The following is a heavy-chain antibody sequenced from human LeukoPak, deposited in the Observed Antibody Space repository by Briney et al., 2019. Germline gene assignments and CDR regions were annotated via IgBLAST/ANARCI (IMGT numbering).Heavy chain of an antibody. J-gene: IGHJ2*01. V-gene: IGHV3-21*01. CDR2: ISSSSSYI. CDR3: ARDAAMTYRGYFDI. CDR1: GFTFSRYN. D-gene: IGHD3-16*02. Sequence: GGSLRLSCAASGFTFSRYNMNWVRQAPGKGLEWVSSISSSSSYIYYADSVKGRFTISRDNAKNSLYLQMNSLRVEDTAVYYCARDAAMTYRGYFDIWGRGTLVTVSS.